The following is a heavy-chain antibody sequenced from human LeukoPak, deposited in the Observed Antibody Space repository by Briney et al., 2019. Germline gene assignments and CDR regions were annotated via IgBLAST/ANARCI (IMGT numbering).Heavy chain of an antibody. Sequence: GGSLRLSCAASGFTFSSYSMNWVRQAPGKGLEWVSSISSSSSYIYYADSAKGRFTISRDNAKNSLYLQMNSLRAEDTAVYYCATSTYYYDSSGPPRWFDPWGQGTLVTVSS. D-gene: IGHD3-22*01. CDR2: ISSSSSYI. J-gene: IGHJ5*02. V-gene: IGHV3-21*01. CDR1: GFTFSSYS. CDR3: ATSTYYYDSSGPPRWFDP.